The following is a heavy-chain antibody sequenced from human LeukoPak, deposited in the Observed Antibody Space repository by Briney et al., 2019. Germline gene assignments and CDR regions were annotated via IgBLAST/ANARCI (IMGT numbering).Heavy chain of an antibody. CDR3: AIRLGYCTNGVCSLFDY. CDR2: INHSGST. V-gene: IGHV4-34*01. Sequence: PSETLSLTCAVYGRSFSGYYWSWIRQPPGKGLEWIGEINHSGSTNYNPSLKSRVTISVDTSKNQFSLKLSSVTAADTAVYYCAIRLGYCTNGVCSLFDYWGQGTLVTVSS. CDR1: GRSFSGYY. D-gene: IGHD2-8*01. J-gene: IGHJ4*02.